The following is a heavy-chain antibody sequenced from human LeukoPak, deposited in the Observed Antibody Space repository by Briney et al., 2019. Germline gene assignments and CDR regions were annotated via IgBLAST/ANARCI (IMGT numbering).Heavy chain of an antibody. Sequence: SVKVSCKASGYTFTSYDINWVRQAPGQGLEWMGGIIPIFGTANYAQKFQGRVTITADESTSTAYMELSSLRSEDTAVYYCARDYYDSSGYYGDWGQGTLVTVSS. J-gene: IGHJ4*02. CDR3: ARDYYDSSGYYGD. D-gene: IGHD3-22*01. CDR1: GYTFTSYD. V-gene: IGHV1-69*13. CDR2: IIPIFGTA.